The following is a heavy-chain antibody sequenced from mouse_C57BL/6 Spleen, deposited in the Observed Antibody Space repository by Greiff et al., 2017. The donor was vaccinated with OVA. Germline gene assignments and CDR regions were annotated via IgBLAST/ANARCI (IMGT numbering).Heavy chain of an antibody. Sequence: DVKLVESGGGLVKPGGSLKLSCAASGFTFSDYGMHWVRQAPEKGLEWVAYISSGSSTINYADTVKGRFTISRDNAKNTLFLQMTSLRSEDTAMYYCARPLTPHYAMDYWGQGTSVTVSS. CDR3: ARPLTPHYAMDY. CDR1: GFTFSDYG. CDR2: ISSGSSTI. J-gene: IGHJ4*01. V-gene: IGHV5-17*01.